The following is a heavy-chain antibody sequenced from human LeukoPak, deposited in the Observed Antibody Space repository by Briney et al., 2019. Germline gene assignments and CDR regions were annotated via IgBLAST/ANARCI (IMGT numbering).Heavy chain of an antibody. CDR2: ISGSGDST. CDR1: GFTFSTYG. J-gene: IGHJ4*02. V-gene: IGHV3-23*01. CDR3: AKWQYYGSGDDY. Sequence: GGSLRLSCAGSGFTFSTYGMSWVRQAPNKGLEWLSTISGSGDSTYYVDSVKGRFTISRDNSKNTLFLQMNSLRAEDTAIYYCAKWQYYGSGDDYWGQGTLVTVSS. D-gene: IGHD3-10*01.